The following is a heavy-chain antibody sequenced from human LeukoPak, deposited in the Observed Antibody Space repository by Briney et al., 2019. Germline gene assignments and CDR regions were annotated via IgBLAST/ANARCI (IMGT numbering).Heavy chain of an antibody. CDR1: GYTFLDYG. J-gene: IGHJ5*02. CDR2: INTNSSGT. CDR3: ARRDPPTYYYGSGSYPFDP. Sequence: ASVKVSCKASGYTFLDYGITWVRQAPGQGLGWMGWINTNSSGTNYAQKFQGRVTMTRDTSISTAYMELSRLRSDDTAVYYCARRDPPTYYYGSGSYPFDPWGQGTLVTVSS. V-gene: IGHV1-2*02. D-gene: IGHD3-10*01.